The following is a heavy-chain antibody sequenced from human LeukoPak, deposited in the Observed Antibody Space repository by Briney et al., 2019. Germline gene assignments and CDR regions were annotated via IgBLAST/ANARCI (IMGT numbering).Heavy chain of an antibody. CDR3: AKYIGRYGSGSYHGMDV. CDR1: GGTFSSYA. V-gene: IGHV1-69*04. D-gene: IGHD3-10*01. Sequence: SVKVSCKASGGTFSSYAISWVRQAPGQGLEWMGRIIPILGIANYAQKFQGRVTITADKSTSTAYMELSSLRSEDTAVYYCAKYIGRYGSGSYHGMDVWGQGTTVTVSS. CDR2: IIPILGIA. J-gene: IGHJ6*02.